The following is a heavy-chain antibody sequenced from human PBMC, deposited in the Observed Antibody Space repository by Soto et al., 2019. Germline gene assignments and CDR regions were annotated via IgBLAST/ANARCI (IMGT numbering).Heavy chain of an antibody. CDR2: INPNSGDT. V-gene: IGHV1-2*02. Sequence: VTGRVACKGPGYPLTGPYMHWVRQAQGQGLEWMGCINPNSGDTNYAQKFQGRVTMTRDTSISTAYMELSRLRSDDTAVYYCAGGSYYENYYYGMDGWGQGTTVTVSS. CDR1: GYPLTGPY. D-gene: IGHD1-26*01. CDR3: AGGSYYENYYYGMDG. J-gene: IGHJ6*02.